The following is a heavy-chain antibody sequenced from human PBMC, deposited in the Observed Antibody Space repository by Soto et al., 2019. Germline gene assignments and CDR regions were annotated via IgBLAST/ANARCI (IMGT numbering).Heavy chain of an antibody. Sequence: QVQLQESGPGLVKPSETLSLTCVVSGGSISSHYWSWIRQPPGSGLEWIGFVHYSGSTNYSPSLKSRVTMSVDTSKNQFSLKLSSVTAADTAVYYCARRGDYYDFWSGAYTLDYWGQGTLVTVSS. CDR1: GGSISSHY. D-gene: IGHD3-3*01. CDR2: VHYSGST. J-gene: IGHJ4*02. CDR3: ARRGDYYDFWSGAYTLDY. V-gene: IGHV4-59*11.